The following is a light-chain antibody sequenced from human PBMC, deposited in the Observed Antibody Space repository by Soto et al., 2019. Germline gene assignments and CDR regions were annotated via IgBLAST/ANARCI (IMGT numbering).Light chain of an antibody. CDR2: AAS. V-gene: IGKV1-27*01. CDR3: QKYNSAPPT. CDR1: QGIGVY. J-gene: IGKJ4*01. Sequence: DSQMTQSPSSLSASLGDRVTITCRASQGIGVYLAWFQQKPGKVPKLLIYAASTLQSGVPSRFSGSGSGTDFTLTISSLQPYDFSTYYCQKYNSAPPTCAGGTKVDIK.